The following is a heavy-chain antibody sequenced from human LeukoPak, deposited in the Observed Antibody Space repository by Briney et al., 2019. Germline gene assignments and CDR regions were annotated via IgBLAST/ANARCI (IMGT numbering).Heavy chain of an antibody. CDR2: IYYSGST. J-gene: IGHJ5*02. CDR1: GGSISSYY. Sequence: PSETLSLTCTVSGGSISSYYWSWIRQPPGEGLEWIGYIYYSGSTNYNPSLKSRVTISVDTSKNQFSLKLSSVTAADTAVYYCARQSGTDDWFDPWGQGTLVTVSS. D-gene: IGHD6-13*01. CDR3: ARQSGTDDWFDP. V-gene: IGHV4-59*08.